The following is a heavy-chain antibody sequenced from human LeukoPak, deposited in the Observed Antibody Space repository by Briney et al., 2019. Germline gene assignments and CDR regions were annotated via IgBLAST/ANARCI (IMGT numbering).Heavy chain of an antibody. CDR2: VSYDGSSI. V-gene: IGHV3-30*03. CDR3: ARGGGDDAFDI. J-gene: IGHJ3*02. CDR1: GFTFSTYG. D-gene: IGHD3-10*01. Sequence: GGSLRLSCAGSGFTFSTYGMHWVRQAPGKELEWVAVVSYDGSSIYYADSVKGRFTISRDNSKNTLYLQLNSLRAEDTAVYYCARGGGDDAFDIWGQGTMVTVSS.